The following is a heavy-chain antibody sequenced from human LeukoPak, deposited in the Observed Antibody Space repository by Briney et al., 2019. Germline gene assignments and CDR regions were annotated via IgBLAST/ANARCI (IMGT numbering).Heavy chain of an antibody. CDR1: GGSFNYKY. D-gene: IGHD3-10*01. Sequence: SETLSLTCTVSGGSFNYKYWAWIRQPPGKGLEWIGYVYSTGGAKYNPSLKSRLTISVNASSNQFSLKLASVTAADTAFYYCARQTYGSGSDHRVSWFDPWGQGTLVTVSS. CDR3: ARQTYGSGSDHRVSWFDP. J-gene: IGHJ5*02. CDR2: VYSTGGA. V-gene: IGHV4-59*08.